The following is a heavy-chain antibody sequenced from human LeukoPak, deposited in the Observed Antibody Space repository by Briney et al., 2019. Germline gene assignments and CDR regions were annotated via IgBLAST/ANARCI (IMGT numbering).Heavy chain of an antibody. D-gene: IGHD5-24*01. J-gene: IGHJ4*02. CDR1: GVSISSSNNF. Sequence: SETLSLTCTVSGVSISSSNNFWGWIHQPPGKGLEWIGSMHYRGTTYYIPSLKSRVTISVDTSKNQFSLKLSSVTAADTAVYYCARHEEEDGYNAKTFDFWGQGTLVTVSS. CDR2: MHYRGTT. V-gene: IGHV4-39*01. CDR3: ARHEEEDGYNAKTFDF.